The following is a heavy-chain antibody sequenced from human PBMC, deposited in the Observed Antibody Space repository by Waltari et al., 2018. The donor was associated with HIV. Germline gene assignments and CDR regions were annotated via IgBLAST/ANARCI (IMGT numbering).Heavy chain of an antibody. CDR3: ARVVVVVAATDAFDI. V-gene: IGHV1-2*02. D-gene: IGHD2-15*01. CDR2: INPNSGGT. Sequence: QVQLVQSGAEVKKPGASVKVSCTASGYTFTGYYMPWVRQAHGQGLEWMGWINPNSGGTNYAQKFQGRVTMTRDTSISTAYMELSRLRSDDTAVYYCARVVVVVAATDAFDIWGQGTMVTVSS. J-gene: IGHJ3*02. CDR1: GYTFTGYY.